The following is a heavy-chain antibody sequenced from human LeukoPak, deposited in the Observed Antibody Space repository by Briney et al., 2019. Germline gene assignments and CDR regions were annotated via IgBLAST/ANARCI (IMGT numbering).Heavy chain of an antibody. D-gene: IGHD3-16*01. CDR1: GDSISSYY. V-gene: IGHV4-59*01. CDR2: IYYIGNT. Sequence: SETLSLTCTVSGDSISSYYWSWIRQPPGKGLEWIGYIYYIGNTNYNPSLKSRVTISVDTSKNQFSLKLSSVTAADTAIYYCARRVTGRGTFYFDYWGQGSLVIVSS. CDR3: ARRVTGRGTFYFDY. J-gene: IGHJ4*02.